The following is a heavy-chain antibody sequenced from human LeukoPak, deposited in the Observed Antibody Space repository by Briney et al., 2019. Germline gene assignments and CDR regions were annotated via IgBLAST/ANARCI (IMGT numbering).Heavy chain of an antibody. CDR2: IYSGGST. CDR1: GFMFNSYV. V-gene: IGHV3-53*01. Sequence: GGSLRLSCAASGFMFNSYVMSWVRQAPGKGLEWVSVIYSGGSTYYADSVKGRFTISRDNSKNTLYLQMNSLRAEDTAVYYCAREGYYYGMDVWGQGTTVTVSS. CDR3: AREGYYYGMDV. J-gene: IGHJ6*02.